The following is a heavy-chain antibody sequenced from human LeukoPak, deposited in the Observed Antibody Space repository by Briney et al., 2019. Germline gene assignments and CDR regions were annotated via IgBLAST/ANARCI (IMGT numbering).Heavy chain of an antibody. CDR3: SKLWFGEYD. Sequence: KPGGSLRFSCAASGFTFTNAWMSWVRQAPGKGLEWVGRTKSKTDGGTTDYAAPVKGRFTISRDDSKNTLYLQLNSLKTEDTAVYYCSKLWFGEYDWGQGTLVTVSS. J-gene: IGHJ4*02. V-gene: IGHV3-15*01. D-gene: IGHD3-10*01. CDR2: TKSKTDGGTT. CDR1: GFTFTNAW.